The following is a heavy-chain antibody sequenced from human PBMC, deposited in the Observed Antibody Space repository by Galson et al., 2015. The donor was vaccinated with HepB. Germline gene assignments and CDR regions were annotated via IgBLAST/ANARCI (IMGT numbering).Heavy chain of an antibody. D-gene: IGHD3-3*01. CDR2: IVVGSGNT. Sequence: SVKVSCKASGFTFTNSAIQWVRQARGQRLEWIGWIVVGSGNTDSAQRFQERVTFTRDMSTSTVYMELSSLKSEDTAVYYCAACYEYWSGYWNFDYWGQGTLVTVSS. V-gene: IGHV1-58*02. J-gene: IGHJ4*02. CDR3: AACYEYWSGYWNFDY. CDR1: GFTFTNSA.